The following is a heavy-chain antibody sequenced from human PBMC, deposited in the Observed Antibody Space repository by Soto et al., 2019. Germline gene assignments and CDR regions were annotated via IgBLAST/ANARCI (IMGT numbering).Heavy chain of an antibody. Sequence: EVQLVESGGGLVKPGGSLRLSCAASGFTFSSYSMNWVRQAPGKGLEWVSSISSSSSYIYYADSVKGRFTISRDNAKNSLYLQMNSLRAEDTAVYYCARDGGTTIFGVVIIAYMDVWGKGTTVTVSS. CDR2: ISSSSSYI. CDR3: ARDGGTTIFGVVIIAYMDV. J-gene: IGHJ6*03. D-gene: IGHD3-3*01. V-gene: IGHV3-21*01. CDR1: GFTFSSYS.